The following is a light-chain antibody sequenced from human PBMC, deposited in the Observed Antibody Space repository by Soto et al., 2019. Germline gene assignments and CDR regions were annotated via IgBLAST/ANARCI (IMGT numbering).Light chain of an antibody. V-gene: IGKV3-15*01. CDR2: GAS. Sequence: EIVMTQSPATLSVSPGEGATISCRASQSISSNLAWYQQKPGQAPRLLIYGASTRATGIPARFSGSGSGTEVTLTISSLQSEEFAVYYCKHYNNWPPWTFGQGTKVDIK. J-gene: IGKJ1*01. CDR3: KHYNNWPPWT. CDR1: QSISSN.